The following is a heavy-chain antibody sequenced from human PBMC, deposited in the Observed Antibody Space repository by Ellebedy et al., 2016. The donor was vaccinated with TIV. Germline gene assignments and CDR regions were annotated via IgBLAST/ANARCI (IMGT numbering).Heavy chain of an antibody. V-gene: IGHV3-74*01. CDR1: GLSQYW. J-gene: IGHJ4*02. CDR3: ARAPFLHIVVVTANDY. D-gene: IGHD2-21*02. Sequence: GGSLRLSCVASGLSQYWMHWVRQLPGKGLEWVARIASDGVRTSYADPVKGRFTISRDNGMNSLYLQMNSLRAEDTAVYYCARAPFLHIVVVTANDYWGQGTLVTVSS. CDR2: IASDGVRT.